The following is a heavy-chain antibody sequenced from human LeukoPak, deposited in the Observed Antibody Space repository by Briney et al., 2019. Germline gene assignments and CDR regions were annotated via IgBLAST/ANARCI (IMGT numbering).Heavy chain of an antibody. V-gene: IGHV4-30-2*01. CDR1: GGSISSGGYS. D-gene: IGHD2-21*02. J-gene: IGHJ6*02. CDR2: IYHSGST. CDR3: ARDLGPFCSGGDCYSGSDGMDV. Sequence: PSQTLSLTCAVSGGSISSGGYSWSWIRQPPGKGLEWIGYIYHSGSTYYNPSLKSRVTISVDASKNQFSLKLSSVTAADTAVYYCARDLGPFCSGGDCYSGSDGMDVWGQGTTVTVSS.